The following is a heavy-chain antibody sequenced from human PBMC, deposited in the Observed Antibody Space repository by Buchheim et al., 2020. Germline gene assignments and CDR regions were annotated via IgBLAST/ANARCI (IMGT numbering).Heavy chain of an antibody. Sequence: EVQLLESGGGLVQPGGSLRLSCAASGFTFSSYAMSWVRQAPGKGLEWVSAISGSGGSTYYADSVKGRFTISRDNSKNTLYLQMNNLRAEDTAVYYCAKEGTHYDFWSGYSGWFDPWGQGTL. V-gene: IGHV3-23*01. J-gene: IGHJ5*02. CDR2: ISGSGGST. D-gene: IGHD3-3*01. CDR1: GFTFSSYA. CDR3: AKEGTHYDFWSGYSGWFDP.